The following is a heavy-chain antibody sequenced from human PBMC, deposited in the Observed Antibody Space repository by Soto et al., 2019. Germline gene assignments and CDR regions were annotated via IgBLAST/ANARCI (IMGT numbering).Heavy chain of an antibody. CDR3: ARGLEAGYYFAY. J-gene: IGHJ4*02. Sequence: EVQLLESGGRLIQPGGSPRLSCAASGLNFRSYAMSWIRQAPGKGPEWVAGITTSGDRSGYADSVKGRFTVSGDNSQNTMYLQLNSLRGDDTAIYYCARGLEAGYYFAYWGQGTLVTVSS. V-gene: IGHV3-23*01. CDR1: GLNFRSYA. CDR2: ITTSGDRS. D-gene: IGHD3-22*01.